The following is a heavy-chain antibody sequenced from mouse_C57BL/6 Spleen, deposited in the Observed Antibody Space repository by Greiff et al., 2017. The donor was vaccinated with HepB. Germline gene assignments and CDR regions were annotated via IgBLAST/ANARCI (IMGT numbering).Heavy chain of an antibody. V-gene: IGHV14-2*01. J-gene: IGHJ1*03. D-gene: IGHD1-1*01. Sequence: EVKLVESGAELVKPGASVKLSCTASGFNIKDYYMHWVKQRTEQGLEWIGRIDPEDGETKYAPKFQGKATITADTSSNTAYLQLSSLTSEDTAVYYCARAVVAGDWYFDVWGTGTTVTVSS. CDR2: IDPEDGET. CDR3: ARAVVAGDWYFDV. CDR1: GFNIKDYY.